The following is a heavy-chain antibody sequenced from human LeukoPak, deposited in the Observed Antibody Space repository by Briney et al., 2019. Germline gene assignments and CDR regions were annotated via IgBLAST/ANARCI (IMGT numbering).Heavy chain of an antibody. CDR1: GGAISSYC. V-gene: IGHV4-59*01. J-gene: IGHJ4*02. CDR2: IYYSGST. D-gene: IGHD5-12*01. CDR3: ARARDIVANYYFDY. Sequence: SETLSLTCTVSGGAISSYCWSWIRQPPGKGLEWIGYIYYSGSTNYNPSLKSRVTISVDTSKNQFSLKLSSVTAADTAVYYCARARDIVANYYFDYWGQGTLVTVSS.